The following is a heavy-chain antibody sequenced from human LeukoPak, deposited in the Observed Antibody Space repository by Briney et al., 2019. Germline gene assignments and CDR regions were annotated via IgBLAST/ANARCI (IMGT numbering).Heavy chain of an antibody. V-gene: IGHV3-21*01. J-gene: IGHJ6*02. CDR3: ARGHYVYGEHYSFYGMDG. CDR2: ISSSSSYI. D-gene: IGHD4-17*01. CDR1: GFTFSSYS. Sequence: GGSLRLSCAASGFTFSSYSINWVRQAPGKGLECVSSISSSSSYIYYEYSGKGRFTISRDNAKNSLYMQISSLRPEDTAVYYCARGHYVYGEHYSFYGMDGWGQGTTVSVSS.